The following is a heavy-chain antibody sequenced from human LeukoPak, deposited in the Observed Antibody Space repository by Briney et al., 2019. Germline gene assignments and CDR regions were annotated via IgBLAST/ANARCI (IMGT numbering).Heavy chain of an antibody. CDR3: ASGSIPLPTYYGMDV. Sequence: ASVKVSCKASGYTFTSYGISWVRQASGQGLEWMGGIIPIFGTANYAQKFQGRVTITADESTSTAYMELSSLRSEDTAVCYCASGSIPLPTYYGMDVWGQGTTVTVSS. V-gene: IGHV1-69*13. CDR2: IIPIFGTA. J-gene: IGHJ6*02. CDR1: GYTFTSYG. D-gene: IGHD2-2*03.